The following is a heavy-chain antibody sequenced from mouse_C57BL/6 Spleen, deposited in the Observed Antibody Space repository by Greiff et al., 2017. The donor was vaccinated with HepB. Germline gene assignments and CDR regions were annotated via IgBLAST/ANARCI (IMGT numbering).Heavy chain of an antibody. CDR3: ASRYGNYEYFDV. Sequence: VHVKQSGGDLVKPGGSLKLSCAASGFTFSSYGMSWVRQTPDKRLEWVATISSGGSYTYYPDSVKGRFTISRDNAKNTLYLQMSSLKSEDTAMYYCASRYGNYEYFDVWGTGTTVTVSS. D-gene: IGHD2-1*01. J-gene: IGHJ1*03. V-gene: IGHV5-6*01. CDR2: ISSGGSYT. CDR1: GFTFSSYG.